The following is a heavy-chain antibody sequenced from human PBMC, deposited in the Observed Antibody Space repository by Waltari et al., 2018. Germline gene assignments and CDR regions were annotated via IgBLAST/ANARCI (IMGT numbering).Heavy chain of an antibody. Sequence: EVQLLESGGGLVQPGGSLRLSCAASGFTFSSYAMRWVRQAPGKGLGWVSSINGSGGATYYADSVKGRFTISRDNSKNTLYLQMNSLRAEDTAVYYCAKPYRIASAGYFDYWGQGSLVTVSS. CDR1: GFTFSSYA. D-gene: IGHD6-13*01. J-gene: IGHJ4*02. V-gene: IGHV3-23*01. CDR2: INGSGGAT. CDR3: AKPYRIASAGYFDY.